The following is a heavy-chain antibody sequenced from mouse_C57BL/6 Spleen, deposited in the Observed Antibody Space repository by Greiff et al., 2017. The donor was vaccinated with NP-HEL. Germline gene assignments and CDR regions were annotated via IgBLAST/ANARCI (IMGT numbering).Heavy chain of an antibody. V-gene: IGHV1-59*01. Sequence: VQLQQPGAELVRPGTSVKLSCKASGYTFTSYWMHWVKQRPGQGLEWIGVIDPSDSYTNYNQKFKGKATLTVDTSSSTAYMQLSSLTSEDSAVYYCSRKKDYDPFDYWGQGTTLTVSS. CDR2: IDPSDSYT. J-gene: IGHJ2*01. CDR1: GYTFTSYW. CDR3: SRKKDYDPFDY. D-gene: IGHD2-3*01.